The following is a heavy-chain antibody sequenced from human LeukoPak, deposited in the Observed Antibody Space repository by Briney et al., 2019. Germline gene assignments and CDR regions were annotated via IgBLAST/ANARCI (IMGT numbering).Heavy chain of an antibody. CDR1: GYSISCSNY. Sequence: SDTLSLSCAVSGYSISCSNYWAWIRQPPGKGLEWIGHIYYSGSIYYNPSLKSRVTMSVDTSKNQFSLKLSSVTAVDTAVYYCARKATTGPTKAAFDIWGQGTMVTVSS. D-gene: IGHD4-17*01. CDR2: IYYSGSI. CDR3: ARKATTGPTKAAFDI. V-gene: IGHV4-28*05. J-gene: IGHJ3*02.